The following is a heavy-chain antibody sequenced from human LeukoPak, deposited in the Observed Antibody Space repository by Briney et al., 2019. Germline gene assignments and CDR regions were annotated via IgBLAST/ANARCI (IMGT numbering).Heavy chain of an antibody. D-gene: IGHD2-2*01. CDR3: ARRRYCSSTSCYNWFDP. Sequence: KASETLSLTCTVSGGSISSYYWSWIRQPPGKGLEWIGEINHSGSTNYNPSLKSRVTISVDTSKNQFSLKLSSVTAADTAVYYCARRRYCSSTSCYNWFDPWGQGTLVTVSS. CDR2: INHSGST. J-gene: IGHJ5*02. V-gene: IGHV4-34*01. CDR1: GGSISSYY.